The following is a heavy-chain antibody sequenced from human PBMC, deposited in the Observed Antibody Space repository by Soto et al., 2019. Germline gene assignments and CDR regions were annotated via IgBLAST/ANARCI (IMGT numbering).Heavy chain of an antibody. V-gene: IGHV4-59*02. D-gene: IGHD6-19*01. CDR1: GGSVASYY. CDR3: AKGAAVSGDYYFHY. J-gene: IGHJ4*02. Sequence: SDTLSLTCSVSGGSVASYYWNWIRHPPGQGLEWIGYIYSSGSTNYNPSLKSRLTISEDTSKNQFSLRLSSVTPADTAVYCCAKGAAVSGDYYFHYWGQGALVTVSS. CDR2: IYSSGST.